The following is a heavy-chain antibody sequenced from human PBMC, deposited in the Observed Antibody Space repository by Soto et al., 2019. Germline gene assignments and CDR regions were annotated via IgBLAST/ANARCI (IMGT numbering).Heavy chain of an antibody. D-gene: IGHD3-10*01. CDR2: IKEDGSEQ. Sequence: EEQVVESGGGLVQPGGSLRLSCAASGFSISHYWMSWVRQAPGQGLEWVANIKEDGSEQTYVDSLKGRVTISRVNAKNSLCRPMNSLRADDTSVYDGAYTVVWGLGTTVTVSS. J-gene: IGHJ6*01. V-gene: IGHV3-7*05. CDR1: GFSISHYW. CDR3: AYTVV.